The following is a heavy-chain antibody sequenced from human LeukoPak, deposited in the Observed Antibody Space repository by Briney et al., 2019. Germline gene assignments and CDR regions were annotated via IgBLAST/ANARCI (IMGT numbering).Heavy chain of an antibody. J-gene: IGHJ6*03. V-gene: IGHV4-61*02. CDR1: GGSVRRGNYY. Sequence: PSQTLSLTCTVSGGSVRRGNYYWTWIRQPAGSGLEWIGRIYTSETTDYNPSLRTRVTISVDASRNQFSLNLSSVTAADTAVYYCARWSGSVTARNYYYYMDVWGEGTTVTVSS. CDR3: ARWSGSVTARNYYYYMDV. D-gene: IGHD6-6*01. CDR2: IYTSETT.